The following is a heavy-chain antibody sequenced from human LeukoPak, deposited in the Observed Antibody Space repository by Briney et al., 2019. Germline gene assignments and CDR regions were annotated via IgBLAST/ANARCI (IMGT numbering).Heavy chain of an antibody. CDR1: GDSVSSDSAA. J-gene: IGHJ4*02. CDR2: TCFRSKWYY. CDR3: ARDPVGGSTIFDS. Sequence: SQTLSLTCAISGDSVSSDSAAWNWIRQSPSRGLEWLARTCFRSKWYYDYALAVKGRITINPDTSKNQFSLQLNSVTPEDTAVYFCARDPVGGSTIFDSWGQGTLVTVSS. V-gene: IGHV6-1*01. D-gene: IGHD1-26*01.